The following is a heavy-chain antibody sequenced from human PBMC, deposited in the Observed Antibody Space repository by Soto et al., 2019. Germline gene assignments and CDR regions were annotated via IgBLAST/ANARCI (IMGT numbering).Heavy chain of an antibody. CDR2: INHSAST. V-gene: IGHV4-34*01. CDR3: ARGVTIFGLVRYGMDV. CDR1: GGSVSGYY. Sequence: PXATLWLLCAVYGGSVSGYYWNGIRQHPGKGLEWIGEINHSASTNYNPSLNIRLTISVDTSMIQFSLKLSSLTAADTAVYYFARGVTIFGLVRYGMDVWGQRTTVTFSS. D-gene: IGHD3-3*01. J-gene: IGHJ6*02.